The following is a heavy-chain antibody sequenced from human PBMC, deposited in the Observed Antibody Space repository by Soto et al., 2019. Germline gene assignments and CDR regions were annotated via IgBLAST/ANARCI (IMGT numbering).Heavy chain of an antibody. D-gene: IGHD2-15*01. CDR3: ARAGAATLSDY. Sequence: SETLSLTCTVSGGSISNYYWTWIRQPPGKGLEWIGYIYYSGSTNYNPSLKSRVTISVDTSKNQFSLKLSSVTAADTAVYYCARAGAATLSDYWGQGTLVTVSS. J-gene: IGHJ4*02. CDR1: GGSISNYY. CDR2: IYYSGST. V-gene: IGHV4-59*01.